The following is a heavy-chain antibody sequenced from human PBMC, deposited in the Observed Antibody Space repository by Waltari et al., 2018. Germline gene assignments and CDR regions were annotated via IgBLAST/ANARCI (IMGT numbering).Heavy chain of an antibody. CDR3: ATEPGYCTGGHCYGGWFDP. V-gene: IGHV4-34*01. CDR2: INHSGST. J-gene: IGHJ5*02. D-gene: IGHD2-8*02. Sequence: QVQLQQWGAGLLKPSETLSLTCAVYGGSFSGYYRRRVRQPPGKGLGRIWEINHSGSTNYHASLKLAVTISIDTSKNQFSLRLTSVTAADTAVYYCATEPGYCTGGHCYGGWFDPWGQGTLVTVSS. CDR1: GGSFSGYY.